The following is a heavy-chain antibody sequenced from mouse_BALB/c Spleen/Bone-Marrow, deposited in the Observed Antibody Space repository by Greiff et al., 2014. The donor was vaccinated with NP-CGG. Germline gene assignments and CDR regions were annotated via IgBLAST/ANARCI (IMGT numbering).Heavy chain of an antibody. D-gene: IGHD2-1*01. J-gene: IGHJ2*01. CDR3: TRQYYGNYIRGNYFDY. Sequence: EVQLQQSGTVLARPGASVKMSCKASGYSFTSYWMHWVKQRPGQGLEWIGAIYPGNSDTSYNQKFKGKAKLTAVTSASTAYMELSSLTNEDSAVYYCTRQYYGNYIRGNYFDYWGQGTTLTVSS. V-gene: IGHV1-5*01. CDR2: IYPGNSDT. CDR1: GYSFTSYW.